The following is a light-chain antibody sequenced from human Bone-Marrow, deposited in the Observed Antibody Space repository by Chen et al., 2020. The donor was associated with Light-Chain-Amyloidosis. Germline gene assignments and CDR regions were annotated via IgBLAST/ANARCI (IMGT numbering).Light chain of an antibody. CDR1: QSVSSSY. CDR3: QQYGSSPGYT. J-gene: IGKJ2*01. Sequence: EIVLTQPPGTLSLSPGERATLSCRASQSVSSSYLAWYQQKPGQDPRLLIYGASSRATGIPDRFSGSGSGTDFTLTISRLEPEDFAVYYCQQYGSSPGYTFGQGTKLEIK. V-gene: IGKV3-20*01. CDR2: GAS.